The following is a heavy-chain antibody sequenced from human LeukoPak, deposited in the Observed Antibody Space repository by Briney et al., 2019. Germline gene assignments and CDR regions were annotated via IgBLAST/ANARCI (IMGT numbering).Heavy chain of an antibody. CDR3: ARRVVPAAIFVGWFDP. V-gene: IGHV4-39*01. CDR1: GGSFSSSSHY. Sequence: SETLSLTCTVSGGSFSSSSHYWGWIRQPPGKGLEWIGSLYYSGSTYYNASLRSRLTISVDTSKSQFSLKLTSVTAADTAVYYCARRVVPAAIFVGWFDPWGQGTLVTVSS. J-gene: IGHJ5*02. D-gene: IGHD2-2*01. CDR2: LYYSGST.